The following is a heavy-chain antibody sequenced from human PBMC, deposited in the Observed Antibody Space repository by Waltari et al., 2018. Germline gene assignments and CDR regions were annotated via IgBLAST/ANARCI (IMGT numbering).Heavy chain of an antibody. CDR1: GFTFTSYS. V-gene: IGHV3-21*01. J-gene: IGHJ4*02. D-gene: IGHD5-18*01. CDR2: ISSSSSYK. Sequence: EVQLVESGGGLVKPGGSLRLSCAASGFTFTSYSMNWVRQAPGKGVGWVASISSSSSYKYYADSVKGRFTISRDNAKNSLYLQMNSLRAEDTAVYYCARHPTGVDTGFADYWGQGTLVTVSS. CDR3: ARHPTGVDTGFADY.